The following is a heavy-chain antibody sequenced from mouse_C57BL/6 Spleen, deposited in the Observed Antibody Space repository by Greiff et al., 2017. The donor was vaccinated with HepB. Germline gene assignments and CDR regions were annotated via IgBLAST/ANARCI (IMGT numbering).Heavy chain of an antibody. J-gene: IGHJ2*01. CDR2: IYPGDGDT. CDR1: GYAFSSSW. D-gene: IGHD1-1*01. CDR3: ARRVTTVAPFDY. Sequence: QVQLQQSGPELVKPGASVKISCKASGYAFSSSWMNWVKQRPGKGLEWIGRIYPGDGDTNYNGKFKGKATLTADKSSSTAYMQLSSLTSEDSAVYFCARRVTTVAPFDYWGQGTTLTVSS. V-gene: IGHV1-82*01.